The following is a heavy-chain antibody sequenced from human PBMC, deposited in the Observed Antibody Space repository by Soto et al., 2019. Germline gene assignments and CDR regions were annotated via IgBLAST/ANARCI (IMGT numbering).Heavy chain of an antibody. Sequence: SETLSLTCTVSGGSISSGDYYWSWIRQPPGKGLEWIGYIYYSGSTYYNPSLKSRVTISVDTSKNQFSLKLSSVTAADTAVYYCARDGSGSGSYYLGIWGQATLVTVSS. D-gene: IGHD3-10*01. CDR2: IYYSGST. CDR1: GGSISSGDYY. V-gene: IGHV4-30-4*01. CDR3: ARDGSGSGSYYLGI. J-gene: IGHJ4*02.